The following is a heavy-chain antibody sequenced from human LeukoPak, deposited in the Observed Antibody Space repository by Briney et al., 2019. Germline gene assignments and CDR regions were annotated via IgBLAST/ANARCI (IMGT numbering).Heavy chain of an antibody. Sequence: SETLSLTCTVSGGSISSGSYYWSWIRQPAGKGLEWIGRIYTSGSTNYNPSLKSRVTISVDTSKNQFSLTLSSVTAADTAVYYCARDSSGDGYSSGYHWGQGTLVTVSS. J-gene: IGHJ5*02. V-gene: IGHV4-61*02. D-gene: IGHD6-25*01. CDR1: GGSISSGSYY. CDR3: ARDSSGDGYSSGYH. CDR2: IYTSGST.